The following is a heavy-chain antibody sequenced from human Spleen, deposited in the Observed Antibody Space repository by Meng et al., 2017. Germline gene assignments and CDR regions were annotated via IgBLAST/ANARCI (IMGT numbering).Heavy chain of an antibody. CDR3: ARSSDYISTDFDY. Sequence: VSVKVSCKASGGTFSSYAVSWVRQAPGQGLEWMGWISAYNGDSNYAEKFQGKVTMTTDTSTSTAYMELRSLRSDDTAVYYCARSSDYISTDFDYWVQGTLVTGAS. CDR2: ISAYNGDS. D-gene: IGHD4-11*01. J-gene: IGHJ4*02. V-gene: IGHV1-18*01. CDR1: GGTFSSYA.